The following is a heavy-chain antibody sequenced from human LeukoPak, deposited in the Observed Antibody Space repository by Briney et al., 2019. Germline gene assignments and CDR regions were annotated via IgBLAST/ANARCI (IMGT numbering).Heavy chain of an antibody. CDR3: ARARGGSGSYGHFDS. CDR1: GDSISGYY. Sequence: PSETLSFTCTVSGDSISGYYWTWIRQPAGKGLEWIGRIYTSGSTNYNPSLKSRVTMSVDTSKNQFSLKMSSLTAADTAMYYCARARGGSGSYGHFDSWGQGTLVTVSS. J-gene: IGHJ4*02. V-gene: IGHV4-4*07. CDR2: IYTSGST. D-gene: IGHD1-26*01.